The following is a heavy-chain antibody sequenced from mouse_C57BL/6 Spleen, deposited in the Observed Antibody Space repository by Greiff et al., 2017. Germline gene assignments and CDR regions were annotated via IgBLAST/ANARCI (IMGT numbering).Heavy chain of an antibody. CDR3: GREGIVAKGYAMEY. V-gene: IGHV1-81*01. Sequence: QVQLKESGAELARPGASVKLSCKASGYTFTSYGISWVKQRTGQGLAWIGEIYPRSGNTYYNEKVKGKGTLTADKSSSTAYMELRSLTSEESAVHFCGREGIVAKGYAMEYWDQGTSATVSS. CDR2: IYPRSGNT. J-gene: IGHJ4*01. CDR1: GYTFTSYG. D-gene: IGHD1-1*01.